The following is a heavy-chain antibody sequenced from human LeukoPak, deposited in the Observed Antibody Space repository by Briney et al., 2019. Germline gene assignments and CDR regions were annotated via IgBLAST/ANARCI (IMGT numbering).Heavy chain of an antibody. J-gene: IGHJ5*02. CDR3: ARRFYGSGSYYSPKYNWFDP. CDR2: INHSGST. D-gene: IGHD3-10*01. V-gene: IGHV4-34*01. Sequence: SETLSLTCAVYGGSFSGYYWSWIRQPPGKGLEWIGEINHSGSTNYNPSLKSRVTISVDTSKNQFSLKLSSVTAADTAVYYCARRFYGSGSYYSPKYNWFDPWGQGTLVTVSS. CDR1: GGSFSGYY.